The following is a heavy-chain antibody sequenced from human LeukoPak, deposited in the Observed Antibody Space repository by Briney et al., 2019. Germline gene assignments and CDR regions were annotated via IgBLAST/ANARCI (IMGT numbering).Heavy chain of an antibody. CDR1: GYTFTRYY. CDR3: ARGEEDYYDTSGYYVY. Sequence: ASAKVSCKASGYTFTRYYIHWVRQAPGQGLEWMGIINPSGGSTRYAQKFQGRVTMTRDTSTSTVYLEVSSLRSGDSAVYYCARGEEDYYDTSGYYVYWGQGTLVTVSS. J-gene: IGHJ4*02. CDR2: INPSGGST. V-gene: IGHV1-46*01. D-gene: IGHD3-22*01.